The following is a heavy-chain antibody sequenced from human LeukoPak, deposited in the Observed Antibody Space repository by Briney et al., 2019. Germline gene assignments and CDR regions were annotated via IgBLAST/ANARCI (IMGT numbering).Heavy chain of an antibody. CDR3: ASGYYYYGMDI. V-gene: IGHV4-59*01. J-gene: IGHJ6*02. CDR2: IYYSGST. Sequence: SETLSLTCTVSGGSISSYYWSWIRQPPGKGLEWIGYIYYSGSTNYNPSLKSRVTISVDTSKNQFSLKLSSVTAADTAVYYCASGYYYYGMDIWGQGTTVTVSS. CDR1: GGSISSYY.